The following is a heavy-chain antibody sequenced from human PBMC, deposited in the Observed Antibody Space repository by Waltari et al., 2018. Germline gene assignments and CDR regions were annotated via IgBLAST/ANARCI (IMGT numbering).Heavy chain of an antibody. V-gene: IGHV3-7*01. CDR3: ARVQRSVTAGTN. CDR1: GFTLVSYW. D-gene: IGHD6-13*01. Sequence: EVQLVESGGGLFQPGGSLRLSCSASGFTLVSYWLGWVRQAPGRGLDWLANIKPDGSDVQYVDSVKGRFTVSRDNTKSSLYLQMNSLRAEDTAIYYCARVQRSVTAGTNWGQGTLVTVSS. CDR2: IKPDGSDV. J-gene: IGHJ4*02.